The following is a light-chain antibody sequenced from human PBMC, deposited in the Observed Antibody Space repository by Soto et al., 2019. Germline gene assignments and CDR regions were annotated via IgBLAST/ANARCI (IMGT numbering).Light chain of an antibody. V-gene: IGLV2-11*01. CDR2: DVS. Sequence: QSVLTQPRSVSGSPGQSVTISCTGTSSDVGGYNYVSWYQQHPGKAPKLMIYDVSKRPSGVPDRFSGSKSGNTASLTIPGLQAEDEADYYCCSYAGTSWVFGGGTKVTVL. J-gene: IGLJ3*02. CDR1: SSDVGGYNY. CDR3: CSYAGTSWV.